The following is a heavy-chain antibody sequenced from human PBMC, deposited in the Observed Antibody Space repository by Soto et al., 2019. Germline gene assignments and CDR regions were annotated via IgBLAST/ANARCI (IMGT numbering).Heavy chain of an antibody. J-gene: IGHJ4*02. CDR2: FDPEDGGT. D-gene: IGHD2-21*02. V-gene: IGHV1-24*01. CDR1: GYSLAEFS. CDR3: ARRGEGLTVTPTGY. Sequence: ASVKVSCKVSGYSLAEFSMHWVRQAPGKGLEWMGGFDPEDGGTVYAQNFQGRVTMTEDTSTDTAYMELNSLRAEDTAVYYCARRGEGLTVTPTGYWGQGTLVTVSS.